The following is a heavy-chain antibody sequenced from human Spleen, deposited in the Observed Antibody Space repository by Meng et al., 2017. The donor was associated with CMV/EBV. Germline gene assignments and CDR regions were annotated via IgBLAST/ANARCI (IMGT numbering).Heavy chain of an antibody. CDR1: GGSFTNYY. V-gene: IGHV4-34*01. CDR3: VARAFDI. Sequence: ETLSLSCGVYGGSFTNYYWNWIRQSPGKGLEWIGEVNPAGTPSYNPSLKSRVVISTDRSKNQFSLSLSSMSAADTAVYYCVARAFDIWGQGTVVTVSS. CDR2: VNPAGTP. J-gene: IGHJ3*02.